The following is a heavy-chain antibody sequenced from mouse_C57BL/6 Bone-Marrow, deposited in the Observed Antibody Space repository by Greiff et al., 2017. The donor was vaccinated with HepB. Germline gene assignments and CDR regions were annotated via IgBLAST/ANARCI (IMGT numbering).Heavy chain of an antibody. Sequence: DVMLVESGGGLVKPGGSLKLSCAASGFTFSSYAMSWVRQTPEKRLEWVATISDGGSYTYYPDNVKGRFTISRDNAKNNLYLQMSHLKSEDTAMYYCATLTTLYYYAMDYWGQGTSVTVSS. CDR1: GFTFSSYA. D-gene: IGHD2-1*01. CDR2: ISDGGSYT. V-gene: IGHV5-4*03. J-gene: IGHJ4*01. CDR3: ATLTTLYYYAMDY.